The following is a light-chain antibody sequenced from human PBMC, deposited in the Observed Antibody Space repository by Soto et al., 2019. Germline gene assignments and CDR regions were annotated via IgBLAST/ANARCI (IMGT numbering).Light chain of an antibody. CDR1: QGISSY. Sequence: IQLTQSPSSLSSSVGDRFIITCRASQGISSYLAWYQQKPGKAPNLLIYAASTLQSGVPSRFSGSGSGTDFTLTISSLQPEDFATYYCQQLNSYPSTFGGGTKVDIK. V-gene: IGKV1-9*01. CDR3: QQLNSYPST. J-gene: IGKJ4*01. CDR2: AAS.